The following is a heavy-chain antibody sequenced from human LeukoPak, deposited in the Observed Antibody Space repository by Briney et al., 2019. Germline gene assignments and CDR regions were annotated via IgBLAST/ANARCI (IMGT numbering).Heavy chain of an antibody. D-gene: IGHD4-17*01. Sequence: SETLSLTCTVSGGSVSSGSHYWSWIRQPPGKGLEWIGYIYYSGSTNYNPSLKSRVTISVDTSKNQFSLKLSSVTAADTAVYYCARAAERDYGDPDAFDIWGQGTMVTVSS. CDR2: IYYSGST. CDR3: ARAAERDYGDPDAFDI. V-gene: IGHV4-61*01. CDR1: GGSVSSGSHY. J-gene: IGHJ3*02.